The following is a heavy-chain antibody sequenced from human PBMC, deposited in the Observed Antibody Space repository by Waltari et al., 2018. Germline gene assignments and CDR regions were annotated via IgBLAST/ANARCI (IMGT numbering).Heavy chain of an antibody. V-gene: IGHV4-59*01. CDR2: SFYSGTT. D-gene: IGHD6-13*01. J-gene: IGHJ4*02. CDR3: ARGHSTRWYLDS. Sequence: QVQLQESAPGLVKPSETLSLTCIVSGGSISGFYWSWIRQPPGKGLEWVGYSFYSGTTNSIPSLKSRVTISIATSNNQFSLNLRSVTAADTAVYYCARGHSTRWYLDSWGQGTLVSVSS. CDR1: GGSISGFY.